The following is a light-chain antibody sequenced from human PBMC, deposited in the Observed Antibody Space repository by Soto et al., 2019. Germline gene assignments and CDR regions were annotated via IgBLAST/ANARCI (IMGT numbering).Light chain of an antibody. J-gene: IGKJ1*01. CDR3: QQYNSYSA. CDR1: QSISSW. CDR2: DAS. Sequence: DIQMTQSPSTLSASVGDRVTITCRASQSISSWVAWYQQKSGKAPKLLIYDASSFESGVPSRFSGSGSGTEFPLTISSLQPDDFATYYCQQYNSYSAFGQGTKVEIK. V-gene: IGKV1-5*01.